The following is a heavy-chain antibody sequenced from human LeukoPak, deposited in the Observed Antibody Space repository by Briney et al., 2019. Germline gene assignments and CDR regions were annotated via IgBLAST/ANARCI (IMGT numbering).Heavy chain of an antibody. CDR3: ARGSRSSSTSCYIDY. CDR1: GGSFSGYY. Sequence: PSETLSLTCAVYGGSFSGYYWSWIRQPPGKGLEWIGEINHSGSTNYNPSLKSRVIISVDTSKNQFSLKLSSVTAADTAVYYCARGSRSSSTSCYIDYWGQGTLVTVSS. J-gene: IGHJ4*02. V-gene: IGHV4-34*01. D-gene: IGHD2-2*02. CDR2: INHSGST.